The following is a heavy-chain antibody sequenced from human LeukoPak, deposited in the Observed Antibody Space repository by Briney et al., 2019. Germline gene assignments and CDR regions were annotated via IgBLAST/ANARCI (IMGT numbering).Heavy chain of an antibody. J-gene: IGHJ4*02. CDR1: GYTFSGYY. CDR2: INTNTGNP. Sequence: ASVKVSCKASGYTFSGYYIHWVRQAPGQGLEWMGWINTNTGNPTYAQGFTGRFVFSLDTSVSTAYLQISSLKAEDTAVYYCARAAKIGGRVFDYWGQGTLVTVSS. V-gene: IGHV7-4-1*02. CDR3: ARAAKIGGRVFDY. D-gene: IGHD5-12*01.